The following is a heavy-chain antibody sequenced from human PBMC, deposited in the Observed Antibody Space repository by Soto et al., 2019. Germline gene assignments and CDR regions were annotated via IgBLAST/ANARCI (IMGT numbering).Heavy chain of an antibody. CDR1: GDSISMSNYY. J-gene: IGHJ4*02. Sequence: QLQLQESGPGLVKPSETLSLTCTVSGDSISMSNYYWGWIRQPPGKGLEWIGSFYNSGSTYYNPSLKSRVTISVDTSKNQFSLRLNFLTAADTAVYYCGVAPNSWGQGTLVTVSS. CDR3: GVAPNS. V-gene: IGHV4-39*01. CDR2: FYNSGST.